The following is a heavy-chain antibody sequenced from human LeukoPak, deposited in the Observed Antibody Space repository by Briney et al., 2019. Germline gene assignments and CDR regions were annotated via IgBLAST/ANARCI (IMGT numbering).Heavy chain of an antibody. Sequence: PSETLSLTCAVYGGSFSGYYWSWIRQPPGKGLEWIGEINQSGSTNYNPSLKSRVTISVDASKKQFSLKLSSVTAADTAMYYCATEFYYGSQEWGQGTLVTVSS. V-gene: IGHV4-34*01. J-gene: IGHJ4*02. D-gene: IGHD3-10*01. CDR2: INQSGST. CDR1: GGSFSGYY. CDR3: ATEFYYGSQE.